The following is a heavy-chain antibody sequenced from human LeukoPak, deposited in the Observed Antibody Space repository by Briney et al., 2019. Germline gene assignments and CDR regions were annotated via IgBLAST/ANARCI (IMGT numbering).Heavy chain of an antibody. V-gene: IGHV4-4*09. CDR1: GGSISGHF. D-gene: IGHD6-13*01. CDR3: ARHFSSSWRTYYYYYMDV. CDR2: IYSSGNT. Sequence: SETLSLTCSVSGGSISGHFWSYVRQPPGKGLGWIGYIYSSGNTNYNPSLKSRVTISLDTSKNQFSLRLSSVTAADTAVYYCARHFSSSWRTYYYYYMDVWGKGTSVTVSS. J-gene: IGHJ6*03.